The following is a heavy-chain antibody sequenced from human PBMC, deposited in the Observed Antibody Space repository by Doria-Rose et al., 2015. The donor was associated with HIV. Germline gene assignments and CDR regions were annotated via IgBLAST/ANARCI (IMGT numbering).Heavy chain of an antibody. D-gene: IGHD3-3*01. J-gene: IGHJ4*02. Sequence: QVPLQESGPGLAQPSETLSLTCSVSGASVSRRGYYWNWIRQVPGKGLESLGYTYYTGTSDYSPSLKSRLNMAVDTSKNQFSLKLSFVTVADTAVYYWARMGSYRELDYWGQGALVIVSA. CDR1: GASVSRRGYY. CDR2: TYYTGTS. V-gene: IGHV4-31*03. CDR3: ARMGSYRELDY.